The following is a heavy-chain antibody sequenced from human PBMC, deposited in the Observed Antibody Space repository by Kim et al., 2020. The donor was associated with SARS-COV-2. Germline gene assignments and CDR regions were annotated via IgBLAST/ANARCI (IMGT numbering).Heavy chain of an antibody. J-gene: IGHJ4*02. V-gene: IGHV3-49*02. CDR3: MGGYYYDSSGYHY. D-gene: IGHD3-22*01. Sequence: YAASVKGRFTISRDDSKSIAYLQMNSLKTEDTAVYYCMGGYYYDSSGYHYWGQGTLVTVSS.